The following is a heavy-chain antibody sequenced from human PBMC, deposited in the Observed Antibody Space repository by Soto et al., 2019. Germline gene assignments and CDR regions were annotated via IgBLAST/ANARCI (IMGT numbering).Heavy chain of an antibody. J-gene: IGHJ4*02. V-gene: IGHV3-30*18. CDR3: AKEGGLSGSYYISSSYYFDY. Sequence: GGSLRLSCVASGFPFSSYGMHWVRQAPGKGLEWLAIISYDGSNTYYADSVKGRFTISRDNSKNTLYLQMNSLRAEDTSVYYCAKEGGLSGSYYISSSYYFDYWGQGTLVTLSS. CDR2: ISYDGSNT. CDR1: GFPFSSYG. D-gene: IGHD1-26*01.